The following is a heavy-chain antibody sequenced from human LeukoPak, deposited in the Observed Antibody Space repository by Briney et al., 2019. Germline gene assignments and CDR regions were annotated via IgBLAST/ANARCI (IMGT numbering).Heavy chain of an antibody. J-gene: IGHJ4*02. CDR1: GYTFTTYG. Sequence: GASVKVSWKTSGYTFTTYGISWVRQAPGQGLEWMGWISGSNGNTKYAQKAQGRVTMTTDTSTTTAYMEVRSLRSDDTAVYYCARDRDRMVQGVTALFDYWGQGTLVTVSS. CDR2: ISGSNGNT. CDR3: ARDRDRMVQGVTALFDY. V-gene: IGHV1-18*04. D-gene: IGHD3-10*01.